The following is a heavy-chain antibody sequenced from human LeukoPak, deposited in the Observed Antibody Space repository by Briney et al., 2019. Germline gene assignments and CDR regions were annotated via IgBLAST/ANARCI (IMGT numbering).Heavy chain of an antibody. CDR1: GFTFSTYS. J-gene: IGHJ4*02. CDR3: ARHSCYDS. Sequence: GESLKISCQGSGFTFSTYSFAWVRQMPGKGLEWMGVIYAGDSSTTYSPSFQAQVTISVDKSISTAYLQWSSLKASDSAIYYCARHSCYDSWGQGTLVTVSS. V-gene: IGHV5-51*01. CDR2: IYAGDSST. D-gene: IGHD3-16*01.